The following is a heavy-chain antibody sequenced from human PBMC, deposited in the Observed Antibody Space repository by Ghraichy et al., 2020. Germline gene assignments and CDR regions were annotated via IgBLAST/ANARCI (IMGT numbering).Heavy chain of an antibody. V-gene: IGHV3-23*01. CDR1: GFPFSSFA. J-gene: IGHJ4*02. CDR2: VSESGRMT. D-gene: IGHD2-2*01. CDR3: AKRDHVFCSPRTCYLDQ. Sequence: GGSLRLSCGASGFPFSSFAMSWVRQAPGKGLEWVSSVSESGRMTYYADSVKGRFIISRDNPKNTMYLQMSTLTVEDTAVYYCAKRDHVFCSPRTCYLDQWGPRTLVTVTS.